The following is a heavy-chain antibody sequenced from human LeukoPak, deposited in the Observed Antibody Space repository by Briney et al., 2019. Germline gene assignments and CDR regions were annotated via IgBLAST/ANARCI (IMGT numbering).Heavy chain of an antibody. V-gene: IGHV3-23*01. D-gene: IGHD3-10*01. J-gene: IGHJ4*02. CDR1: GFTFSSYG. CDR3: VKVRVRGVIGLY. Sequence: GGSLRLSCAASGFTFSSYGMHWVRQAPGKGLEWVSAISGSGGSTYYADSVKGRFTISRDNSKNTLYLQMNSLRAEDTAVYYCVKVRVRGVIGLYWGQGTLVTVSS. CDR2: ISGSGGST.